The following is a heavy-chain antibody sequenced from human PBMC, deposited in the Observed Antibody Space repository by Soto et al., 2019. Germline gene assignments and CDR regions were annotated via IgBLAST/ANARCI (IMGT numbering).Heavy chain of an antibody. V-gene: IGHV3-23*01. CDR1: GLIFSTNA. D-gene: IGHD3-22*01. J-gene: IGHJ4*02. Sequence: GGSLILSCAASGLIFSTNAMIWVRQAPGKGLEWVSPISGSGASTYYADSVKGRFTISRDISKNTLYPQLNSLRAEDTAVYYCAKFDSAVGCITMIVMGAGYWGQGTLVTVSS. CDR3: AKFDSAVGCITMIVMGAGY. CDR2: ISGSGAST.